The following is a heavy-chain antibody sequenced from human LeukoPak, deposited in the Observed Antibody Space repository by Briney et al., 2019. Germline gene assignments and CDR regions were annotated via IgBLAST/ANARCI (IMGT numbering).Heavy chain of an antibody. D-gene: IGHD3-22*01. CDR3: ARDGEYYYDSRLSYYFDY. CDR2: IYTSGST. CDR1: GGSISSYY. V-gene: IGHV4-4*07. J-gene: IGHJ4*02. Sequence: SETLSLTCTVSGGSISSYYWSWIRQPAGKGLEWIGRIYTSGSTNYNPSLKSRVTMSVDTSKNQFSLKLSSVTAADMAVYYCARDGEYYYDSRLSYYFDYWGQGTLVTVSS.